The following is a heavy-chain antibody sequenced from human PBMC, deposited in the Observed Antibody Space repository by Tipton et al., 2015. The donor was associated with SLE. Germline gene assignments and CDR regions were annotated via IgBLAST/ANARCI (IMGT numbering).Heavy chain of an antibody. D-gene: IGHD6-13*01. CDR3: ARGIAAADGY. J-gene: IGHJ4*02. Sequence: LRLSCTVSGGSISSSSYYWGWIRQPPGKGLEWIGSIYYSGSTYYNPSLKSRVTISVDTSKNQFSLKLSSVTAADTAVYYCARGIAAADGYWGQGTLVTVSS. V-gene: IGHV4-39*07. CDR1: GGSISSSSYY. CDR2: IYYSGST.